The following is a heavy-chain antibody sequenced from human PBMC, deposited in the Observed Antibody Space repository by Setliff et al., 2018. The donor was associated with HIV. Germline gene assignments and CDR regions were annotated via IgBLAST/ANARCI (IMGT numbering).Heavy chain of an antibody. J-gene: IGHJ4*02. V-gene: IGHV3-15*01. CDR1: GFTFSNAW. Sequence: GGSMRLSCAGSGFTFSNAWMTWVRQAPGKGLEWVARIRNKKNGGTTYYAAPVEGRFTISRDDSKNTLSLQMNSLKTEDTAIYYCTTDLGSGRFSWNNNWGQGTLVTVSS. CDR2: IRNKKNGGTT. D-gene: IGHD1-26*01. CDR3: TTDLGSGRFSWNNN.